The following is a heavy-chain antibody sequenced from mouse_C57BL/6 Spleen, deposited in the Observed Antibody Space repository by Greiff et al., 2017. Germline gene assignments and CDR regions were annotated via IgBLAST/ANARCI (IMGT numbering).Heavy chain of an antibody. CDR2: IRSKSSNYAT. D-gene: IGHD1-1*01. V-gene: IGHV10-3*01. Sequence: EVQGVESGGGLVQPKGSLKLSCAASGFTFNTYAMHWVRQAPGKGLEWVARIRSKSSNYATYYADSVKDRFTISRDDSQSMLYLQMNNLKTEDTAMYYCVRGDYGSSSAWFAYWGQGTLVTVSA. CDR1: GFTFNTYA. CDR3: VRGDYGSSSAWFAY. J-gene: IGHJ3*01.